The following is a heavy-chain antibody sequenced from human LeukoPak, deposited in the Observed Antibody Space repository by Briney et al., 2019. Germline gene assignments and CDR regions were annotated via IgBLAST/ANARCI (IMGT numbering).Heavy chain of an antibody. CDR3: AIEVVVIATDAFDI. D-gene: IGHD2-21*01. CDR1: GYTFTGYY. Sequence: ASVKVSCKASGYTFTGYYMHWVRQAPGQGLEWMGWINPNSGGTNYAQKFQGRVTMTRDTSISTAYMELSRLRYDDTAVYYCAIEVVVIATDAFDIWGQGTMVTVSS. J-gene: IGHJ3*02. CDR2: INPNSGGT. V-gene: IGHV1-2*02.